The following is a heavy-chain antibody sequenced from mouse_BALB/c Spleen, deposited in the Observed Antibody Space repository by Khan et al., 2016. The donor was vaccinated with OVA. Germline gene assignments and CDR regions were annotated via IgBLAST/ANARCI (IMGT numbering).Heavy chain of an antibody. CDR1: GYTFSSYW. V-gene: IGHV1-9*01. D-gene: IGHD1-1*01. CDR3: ARGNYYRSSSWFGY. Sequence: QMQLEESGAELMKPGASVKISCKATGYTFSSYWIEWVKQRPGHGLEWIGEILPGSGSNNYNEKFKGKATFTADTSSNTTYMQLSSLTSEDSAVYYCARGNYYRSSSWFGYWGQGTLVTVS. CDR2: ILPGSGSN. J-gene: IGHJ3*01.